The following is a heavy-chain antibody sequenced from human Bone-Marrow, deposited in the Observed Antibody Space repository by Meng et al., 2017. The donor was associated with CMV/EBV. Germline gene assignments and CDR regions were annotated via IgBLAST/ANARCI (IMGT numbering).Heavy chain of an antibody. D-gene: IGHD2-2*01. CDR3: ARGQLYCSSTSCSNWFDP. V-gene: IGHV1-2*02. J-gene: IGHJ5*02. Sequence: ASVKVSCKASGYTFTGYYMHWVRQAPGQGLEWMGWINPNSGGTNYAQKFQGRVTMTRDTSISTAYMELSSLRSEDTAVYYCARGQLYCSSTSCSNWFDPWGQGTLVTVS. CDR2: INPNSGGT. CDR1: GYTFTGYY.